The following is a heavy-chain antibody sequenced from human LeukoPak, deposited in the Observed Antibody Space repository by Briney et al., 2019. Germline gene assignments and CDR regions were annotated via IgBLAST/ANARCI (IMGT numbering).Heavy chain of an antibody. CDR1: GFTFSTYG. D-gene: IGHD3-16*01. CDR2: IWYDGSNE. V-gene: IGHV3-30*02. CDR3: AKGRGFRVWDPWDN. J-gene: IGHJ4*02. Sequence: GGSLRLSCAASGFTFSTYGMHWVRQSPGKGLEWVAFIWYDGSNENYADSVKGRFTISRDNSKNTLFLEMNSLRVEDTAVYYCAKGRGFRVWDPWDNWGQGTLITVSS.